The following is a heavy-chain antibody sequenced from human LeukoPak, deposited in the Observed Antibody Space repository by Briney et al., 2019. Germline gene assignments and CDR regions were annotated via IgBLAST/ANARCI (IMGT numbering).Heavy chain of an antibody. D-gene: IGHD3-22*01. J-gene: IGHJ4*02. Sequence: GGSLRLSCAASGFTFSSYGMHWVRQAPGKGLEWVAVISYDGSNKYYADSVKGRFTISRDNSKNTLYLQMNSLRAEDTAVYYCAKGGYYYDSSGYYYWGQGTLVTVSS. CDR3: AKGGYYYDSSGYYY. CDR1: GFTFSSYG. CDR2: ISYDGSNK. V-gene: IGHV3-30*18.